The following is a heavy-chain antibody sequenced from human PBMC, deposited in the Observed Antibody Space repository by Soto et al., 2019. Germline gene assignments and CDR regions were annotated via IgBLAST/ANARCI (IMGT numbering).Heavy chain of an antibody. J-gene: IGHJ4*02. CDR1: GFTFSSYW. CDR2: IKQDGSEK. CDR3: ARDAPIPPRGDSSGYYYFDY. D-gene: IGHD3-22*01. Sequence: GVLRLSCAASGFTFSSYWMSWVRQAPGKGLEWVANIKQDGSEKYYVDSVKGRFTISRDNAKNSLYLQMNSLRAEDTAVYYCARDAPIPPRGDSSGYYYFDYWGQGTQVTVSS. V-gene: IGHV3-7*05.